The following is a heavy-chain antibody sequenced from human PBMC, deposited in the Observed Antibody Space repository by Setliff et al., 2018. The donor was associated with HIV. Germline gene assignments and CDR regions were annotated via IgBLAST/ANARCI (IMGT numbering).Heavy chain of an antibody. V-gene: IGHV1-18*01. CDR2: ISAHNGRI. D-gene: IGHD5-12*01. J-gene: IGHJ4*02. Sequence: ASVKVSCKASGHTFSDYGIGWVRQAPGQGLEWMGWISAHNGRINYAQKFQGRVTMTTDRSTSTAYMELKSLRSDDTAVYYCARDVGRDGYCFDHWGQGTLVTVSS. CDR1: GHTFSDYG. CDR3: ARDVGRDGYCFDH.